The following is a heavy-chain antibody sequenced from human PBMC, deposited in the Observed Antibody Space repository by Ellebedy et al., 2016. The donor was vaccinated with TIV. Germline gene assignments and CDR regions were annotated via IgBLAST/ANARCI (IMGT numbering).Heavy chain of an antibody. CDR3: ARRFDIVTGSYPRGYYGLDI. J-gene: IGHJ6*02. CDR2: INAGIGNT. D-gene: IGHD3-9*01. CDR1: RYTFPTYA. Sequence: AASVKVSCKASRYTFPTYAIHWVRQAPAQRPEWMGWINAGIGNTKYSENFQGRVTITTDTSASTAYMELSNLRSEDTAVYYCARRFDIVTGSYPRGYYGLDIWGQGTTVTVSS. V-gene: IGHV1-3*01.